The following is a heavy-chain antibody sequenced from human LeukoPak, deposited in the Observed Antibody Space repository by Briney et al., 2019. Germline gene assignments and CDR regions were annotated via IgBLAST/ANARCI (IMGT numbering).Heavy chain of an antibody. J-gene: IGHJ4*02. CDR3: ARAAPGSYRPYYFDY. CDR2: ISAYNGNT. V-gene: IGHV1-18*01. Sequence: GASVKVSCKASGYTFTSYGISWVRQAPGQGLEWMGWISAYNGNTNYAQKLQGRVTMTTDTSTSTAYMELRSLRSDDTAVYYCARAAPGSYRPYYFDYWGQGTLVTVSS. CDR1: GYTFTSYG. D-gene: IGHD3-16*02.